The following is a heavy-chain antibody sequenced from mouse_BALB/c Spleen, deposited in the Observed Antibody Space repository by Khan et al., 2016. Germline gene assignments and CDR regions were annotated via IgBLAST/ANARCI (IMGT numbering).Heavy chain of an antibody. Sequence: QVQLQQSGAELVRPGSSVKISCKASGYVFSSYWMNWVKQRPGQGLEWIGQIYPGNGDTTYNEKFKGKATLTADNSSSTAYMQLSSLNSEDSAVYFCAKDRDYGSRHGYFDYWGQGTTLTVSS. CDR1: GYVFSSYW. J-gene: IGHJ2*01. CDR3: AKDRDYGSRHGYFDY. V-gene: IGHV1-80*01. D-gene: IGHD1-1*01. CDR2: IYPGNGDT.